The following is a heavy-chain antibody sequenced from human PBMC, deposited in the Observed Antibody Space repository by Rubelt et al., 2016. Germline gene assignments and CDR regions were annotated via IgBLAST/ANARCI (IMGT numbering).Heavy chain of an antibody. J-gene: IGHJ4*02. Sequence: QLQQGGAGLLKPSETLSLTCAVYGGSFSGYYWSWIRQPPGKGLEWIGEINDGGSTNFNPSLKSRVSMSVDNLKNQFSLKVTSVTAADTAVYYCARISSGSGWLGDWGQGTLVTVSS. CDR3: ARISSGSGWLGD. CDR1: GGSFSGYY. D-gene: IGHD6-19*01. V-gene: IGHV4-34*02. CDR2: INDGGST.